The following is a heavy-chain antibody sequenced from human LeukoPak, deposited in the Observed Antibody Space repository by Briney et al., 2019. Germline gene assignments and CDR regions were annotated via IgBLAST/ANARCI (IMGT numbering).Heavy chain of an antibody. Sequence: GGSLRLSCAASGFTFSNSAMSWVRQAPGKGLEWVSDISGSGGSTYYADSVKGRFTISRDNSKNTLYLQMNSLRAEDTAVYYCAKEYCSGGSCYCSRWGQGTLVTVSS. CDR1: GFTFSNSA. CDR2: ISGSGGST. J-gene: IGHJ4*02. V-gene: IGHV3-23*01. D-gene: IGHD2-15*01. CDR3: AKEYCSGGSCYCSR.